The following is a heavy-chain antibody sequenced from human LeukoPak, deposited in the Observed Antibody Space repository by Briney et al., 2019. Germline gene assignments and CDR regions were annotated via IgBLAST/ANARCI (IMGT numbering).Heavy chain of an antibody. Sequence: PGGSLRLSCAASGFTFTNYAMNWVRQAPGKGLEWVSVICGRGGSAYYADSVKGRFTISRDDSKNTLNLQMNSLSAEDMAVYFCARSQGASCYDGIDYWGQGTLVSVSS. CDR2: ICGRGGSA. CDR1: GFTFTNYA. CDR3: ARSQGASCYDGIDY. D-gene: IGHD2-2*01. V-gene: IGHV3-23*01. J-gene: IGHJ4*02.